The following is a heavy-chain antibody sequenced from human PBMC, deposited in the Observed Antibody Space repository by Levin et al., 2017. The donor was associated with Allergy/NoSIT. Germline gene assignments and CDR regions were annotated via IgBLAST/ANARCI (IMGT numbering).Heavy chain of an antibody. CDR1: GGSISSYY. CDR2: IYYSGST. Sequence: PSETLSLTCTVSGGSISSYYWSWIRQPPGKGLEWIGYIYYSGSTNYNPSLKSRVTISVDTSKNQFSLKLSSVTAADTAVYYCARLAAAGTGGWFDPWGQGTLVTVSS. D-gene: IGHD6-13*01. CDR3: ARLAAAGTGGWFDP. V-gene: IGHV4-59*01. J-gene: IGHJ5*02.